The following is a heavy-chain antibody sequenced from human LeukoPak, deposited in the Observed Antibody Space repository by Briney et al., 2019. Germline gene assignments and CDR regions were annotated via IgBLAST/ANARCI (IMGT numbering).Heavy chain of an antibody. V-gene: IGHV1-69*13. CDR2: IIPIFGTA. Sequence: SVKVSCKASGGTFSSYAISWVRQAPGQGLEWMGGIIPIFGTANYAQKFQGRVTITADESTSTAYMELSSLRSEDTAVYYCASQHSGSYLDAFDIWGQGTMVTVSS. CDR3: ASQHSGSYLDAFDI. J-gene: IGHJ3*02. D-gene: IGHD1-26*01. CDR1: GGTFSSYA.